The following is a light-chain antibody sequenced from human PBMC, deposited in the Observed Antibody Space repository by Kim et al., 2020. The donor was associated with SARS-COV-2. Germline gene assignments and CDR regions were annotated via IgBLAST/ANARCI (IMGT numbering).Light chain of an antibody. CDR3: QSPDSSATYRV. Sequence: SHELTQPPSVSVSPGQTARITCSGDELPRQYSYWYQQKPGQAPVLVIYKDTERPSGIPERFSGSSSGTTVTLTISGVQAEDEADYYCQSPDSSATYRVFGGGTQLTVL. V-gene: IGLV3-25*03. J-gene: IGLJ3*02. CDR1: ELPRQY. CDR2: KDT.